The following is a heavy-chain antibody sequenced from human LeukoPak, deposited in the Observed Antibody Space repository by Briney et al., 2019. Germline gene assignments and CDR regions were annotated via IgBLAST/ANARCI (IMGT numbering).Heavy chain of an antibody. CDR1: GGSFSGYY. D-gene: IGHD6-13*01. V-gene: IGHV4-34*01. Sequence: SETLSLTCAVYGGSFSGYYWSWIRQSPGKGLEWTGEINHSGSTHYNPSLKSRVTIAVDTSKNQFSLKVSSVTAADTAVYRCARGPRRPAAAPEYWGQGTLVTVSS. CDR3: ARGPRRPAAAPEY. J-gene: IGHJ4*02. CDR2: INHSGST.